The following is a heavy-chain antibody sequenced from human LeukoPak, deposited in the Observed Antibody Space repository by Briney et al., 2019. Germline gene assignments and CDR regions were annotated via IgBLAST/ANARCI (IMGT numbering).Heavy chain of an antibody. CDR2: IYPDESNI. CDR1: GYSFPTYW. J-gene: IGHJ4*02. V-gene: IGHV5-51*01. CDR3: AGPPSRGYSSSFEY. Sequence: GESLKISCKGSGYSFPTYWIAWVRQMPRKGLEWMGIIYPDESNIRYSPSFQGQVTISADKSISTAYLQWSSLKASDTAMYYCAGPPSRGYSSSFEYWGQGTLVTVSS. D-gene: IGHD2-2*03.